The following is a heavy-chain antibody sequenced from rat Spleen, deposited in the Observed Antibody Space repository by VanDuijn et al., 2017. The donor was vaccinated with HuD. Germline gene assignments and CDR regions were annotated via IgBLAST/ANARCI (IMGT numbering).Heavy chain of an antibody. V-gene: IGHV5-58*01. Sequence: EVQLVETGGGLVQPGRSLKLSCAASGFTFSTYWMYWVRQAPGKGLEWVSSITPDGGTTHYPDSVKGRFTISRNNAENTVCLQMNSRRSEDTATYYCAVSGFGYWGQGVMVTVSS. J-gene: IGHJ2*01. CDR1: GFTFSTYW. CDR3: AVSGFGY. D-gene: IGHD4-4*01. CDR2: ITPDGGTT.